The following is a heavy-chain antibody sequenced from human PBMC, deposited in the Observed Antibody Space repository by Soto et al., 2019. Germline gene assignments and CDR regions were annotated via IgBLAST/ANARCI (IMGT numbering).Heavy chain of an antibody. CDR1: GYTFTSYA. CDR2: INAGNGNT. J-gene: IGHJ4*02. D-gene: IGHD2-21*02. CDR3: ARGGDAYCGGDCYSPNY. Sequence: ASVKVSCKASGYTFTSYAMHWVRQAPGQRLEWMGWINAGNGNTKYSQKFQGRVTITRDTSASTAYMELSSLRSEDTAVYYCARGGDAYCGGDCYSPNYWGQGTLVTVSS. V-gene: IGHV1-3*01.